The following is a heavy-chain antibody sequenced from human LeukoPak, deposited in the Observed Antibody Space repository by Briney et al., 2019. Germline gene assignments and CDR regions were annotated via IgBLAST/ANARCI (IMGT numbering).Heavy chain of an antibody. D-gene: IGHD5-18*01. CDR3: ARDPGGGYSYGYYFDY. V-gene: IGHV1-24*01. CDR1: GYTLTELS. CDR2: FDPEDGET. Sequence: ASVKVSCKVSGYTLTELSMHWVRQAPGKGLEWMGGFDPEDGETFYAQKFQGRVTMTEDTSTDTAYMELSSLRSEDTAVYYCARDPGGGYSYGYYFDYWGQGTLDTVSS. J-gene: IGHJ4*02.